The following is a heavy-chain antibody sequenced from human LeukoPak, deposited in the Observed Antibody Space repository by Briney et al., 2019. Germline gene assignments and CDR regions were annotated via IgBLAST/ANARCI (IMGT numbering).Heavy chain of an antibody. J-gene: IGHJ4*02. CDR2: FDPEDGET. D-gene: IGHD3-10*01. CDR1: GYTLTELS. CDR3: ATDNGSGINILKGLDY. Sequence: ASVKVPCKVSGYTLTELSMHWVRQAPGKGLEWMGGFDPEDGETIYAQKFQGRVTMTEDTSTDTAYMELSSLRSEDTAVYYCATDNGSGINILKGLDYWGQGTLVTVSS. V-gene: IGHV1-24*01.